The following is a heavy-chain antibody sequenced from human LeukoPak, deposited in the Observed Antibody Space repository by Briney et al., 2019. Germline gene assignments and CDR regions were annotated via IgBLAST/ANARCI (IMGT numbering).Heavy chain of an antibody. CDR2: ISSSSSYI. CDR1: GFTFSSYS. V-gene: IGHV3-21*01. Sequence: GGSLRLSCAASGFTFSSYSMNWVRQAPGKGLEWVSSISSSSSYIHYADSVKGRFTISRDNAKNSLYLQMNSLRAEDTAVYYCAREPQWELLPFDYWGQGTLVTVSS. D-gene: IGHD1-26*01. J-gene: IGHJ4*02. CDR3: AREPQWELLPFDY.